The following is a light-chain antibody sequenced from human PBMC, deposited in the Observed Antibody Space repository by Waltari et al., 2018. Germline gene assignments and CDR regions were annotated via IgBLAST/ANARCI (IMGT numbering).Light chain of an antibody. CDR1: QIVSSY. J-gene: IGKJ4*01. Sequence: EIVLTQSPATLSLSPGERATLSCRASQIVSSYLAWDQQKPGQAPRLLIYDASNRATGIPARFSGSGSGTDFTLTISSLEPEDFAVYYCQQRSNWPPALTFGGGTKVEIK. CDR2: DAS. CDR3: QQRSNWPPALT. V-gene: IGKV3-11*01.